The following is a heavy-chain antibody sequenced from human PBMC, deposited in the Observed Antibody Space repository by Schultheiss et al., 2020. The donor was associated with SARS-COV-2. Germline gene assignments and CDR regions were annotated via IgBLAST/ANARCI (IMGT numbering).Heavy chain of an antibody. CDR2: INHSGST. CDR1: GGSISSSSYY. J-gene: IGHJ4*02. D-gene: IGHD4-11*01. V-gene: IGHV4-39*07. CDR3: ARALMMTTVDY. Sequence: SETLSLTCTVSGGSISSSSYYWSWIRQPPGKGLEWIGEINHSGSTNYNPSLKSRVTISVDTSKNQFSLKLSSVTAADTAVYYCARALMMTTVDYWGQGTLVTVSS.